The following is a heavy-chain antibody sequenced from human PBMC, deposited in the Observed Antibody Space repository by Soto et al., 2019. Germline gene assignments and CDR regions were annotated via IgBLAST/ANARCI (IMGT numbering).Heavy chain of an antibody. D-gene: IGHD3-22*01. J-gene: IGHJ1*01. Sequence: QVQLQESGPGLVKPSQTLSLTCTVSGGSISSGGYYWSWIRQHPGKGLEWIGYIYYSGSTYYNPSLKSRVTISVDTSKNQCSLKLSSVTAADTAVYYCARAPGLLMIKAEYCQHWGQGTLVTVSS. CDR1: GGSISSGGYY. CDR2: IYYSGST. CDR3: ARAPGLLMIKAEYCQH. V-gene: IGHV4-31*03.